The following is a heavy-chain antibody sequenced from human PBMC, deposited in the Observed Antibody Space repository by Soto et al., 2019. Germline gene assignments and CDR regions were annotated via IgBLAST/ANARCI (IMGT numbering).Heavy chain of an antibody. CDR3: ARTVAPGDAFDI. CDR1: GGSISSYY. Sequence: SETLSLTCPVSGGSISSYYWSWIRQPPGKGLEWIGYIYYSGSTNYNPSLKSRVTISVDTSKNQFSLKLSSVTAADTAVYYCARTVAPGDAFDIWGQGTMVTVSS. D-gene: IGHD4-17*01. J-gene: IGHJ3*02. V-gene: IGHV4-59*01. CDR2: IYYSGST.